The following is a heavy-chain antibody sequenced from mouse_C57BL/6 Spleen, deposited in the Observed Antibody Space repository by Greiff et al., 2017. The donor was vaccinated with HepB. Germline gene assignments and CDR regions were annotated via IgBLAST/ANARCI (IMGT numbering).Heavy chain of an antibody. J-gene: IGHJ3*01. D-gene: IGHD2-4*01. CDR3: ARKDYDYDGAGFAY. CDR1: GYSITSGYY. Sequence: EVQRVESGPGLVKPSQSLSLTCSVTGYSITSGYYWNWIRQFPGNKLEWMGYISYDGSNNYNPSLKNRISITRDTSKNQFFLKLNSVTTEDTATYYCARKDYDYDGAGFAYWGQGTLVTVSA. CDR2: ISYDGSN. V-gene: IGHV3-6*01.